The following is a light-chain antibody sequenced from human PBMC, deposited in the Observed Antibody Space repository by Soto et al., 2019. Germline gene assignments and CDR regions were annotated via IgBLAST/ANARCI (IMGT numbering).Light chain of an antibody. CDR1: SSNIGAGYD. Sequence: QSVLTQPPSVSGAPGQRVTISCTGSSSNIGAGYDVHWYHQLPGTAPKLLIYGNSNRPSGVPDRFSGSKSGTSASLAITGLQAEDEADYYCQSYDSSLSPYVVFGGGTKLTVL. CDR3: QSYDSSLSPYVV. CDR2: GNS. J-gene: IGLJ2*01. V-gene: IGLV1-40*01.